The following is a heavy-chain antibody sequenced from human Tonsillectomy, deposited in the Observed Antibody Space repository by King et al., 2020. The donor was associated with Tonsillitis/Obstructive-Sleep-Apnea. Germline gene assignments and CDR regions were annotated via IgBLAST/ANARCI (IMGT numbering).Heavy chain of an antibody. V-gene: IGHV4-34*01. D-gene: IGHD2-2*01. J-gene: IGHJ5*02. CDR2: INHSGST. CDR3: ARGSVVVVPAAIVWWFDP. CDR1: GGSFSGYY. Sequence: VQLQQWGAGLLKPSETLSLTCAVYGGSFSGYYWSWNRQPPGKGLEWIGEINHSGSTNYNPSLKSRVTISVDTSKNQFSLKLTSVTAADTAVYYCARGSVVVVPAAIVWWFDPWGQGTLVTVSS.